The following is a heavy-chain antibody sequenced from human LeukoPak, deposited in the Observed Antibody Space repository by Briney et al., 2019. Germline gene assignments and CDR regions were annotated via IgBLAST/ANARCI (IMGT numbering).Heavy chain of an antibody. CDR2: INSDGSST. CDR1: GFTFSSYW. D-gene: IGHD3-22*01. J-gene: IGHJ3*02. V-gene: IGHV3-74*01. Sequence: GGSLRLSCAASGFTFSSYWMHWVRQAPGKGLVWVSRINSDGSSTSYADSVKGRFTISRDNAKNTLYLQMNSLRAEDTAVYYCARGPYAYYYDSSGYGNAFDIWGQGTMVTVSS. CDR3: ARGPYAYYYDSSGYGNAFDI.